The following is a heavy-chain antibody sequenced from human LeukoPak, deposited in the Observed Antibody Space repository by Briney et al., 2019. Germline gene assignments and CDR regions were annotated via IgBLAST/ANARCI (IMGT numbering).Heavy chain of an antibody. CDR3: ARDRGYGGKGWFDP. J-gene: IGHJ5*02. CDR2: IYTSGST. CDR1: GGSISSYY. V-gene: IGHV4-4*07. D-gene: IGHD4-23*01. Sequence: SETLSLTCTVSGGSISSYYWSWIRQPAGKGLEWIGRIYTSGSTNYNPSLKSRVTMSVDTSKNQFSLKLSSVTAADTAVYYCARDRGYGGKGWFDPWGQGTLVTVSS.